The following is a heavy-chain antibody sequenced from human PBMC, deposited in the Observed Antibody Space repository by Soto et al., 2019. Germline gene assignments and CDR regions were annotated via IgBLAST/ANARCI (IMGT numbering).Heavy chain of an antibody. Sequence: EVQLLESGGGLVQPGGSLRLSWAASGFTFSSYAMSWVRQAPGKGLEWVSAISGSGGSTYYADSVKGRFTISRDNSKNTLYLQMNSLRAEDTAVYYCAKDLYYYGSGTHAFDIWGQGTMVTVSS. CDR1: GFTFSSYA. D-gene: IGHD3-10*01. V-gene: IGHV3-23*01. CDR3: AKDLYYYGSGTHAFDI. J-gene: IGHJ3*02. CDR2: ISGSGGST.